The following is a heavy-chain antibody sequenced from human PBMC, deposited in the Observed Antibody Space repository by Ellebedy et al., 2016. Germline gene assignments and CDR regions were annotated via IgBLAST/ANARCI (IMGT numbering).Heavy chain of an antibody. V-gene: IGHV3-30*18. Sequence: GGSLRLSXAASGFTFSSYGMHWVRQAPGKGLEWVAVISYDGSNKYYADSVKGRFTISRDNSKNTLYLQMNSLRAEDTAVYYCAKDPMVIANWYFDLWGRGTLVTVSS. CDR1: GFTFSSYG. D-gene: IGHD2-21*01. J-gene: IGHJ2*01. CDR3: AKDPMVIANWYFDL. CDR2: ISYDGSNK.